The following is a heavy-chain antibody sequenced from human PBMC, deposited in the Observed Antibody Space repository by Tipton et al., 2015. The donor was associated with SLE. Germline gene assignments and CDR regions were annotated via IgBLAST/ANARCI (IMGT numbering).Heavy chain of an antibody. CDR2: INTNTGNP. CDR1: GYTFTSYA. J-gene: IGHJ3*02. D-gene: IGHD6-19*01. Sequence: QSGPEVKKPGASVKVSCKASGYTFTSYAMSWVRQAPGQGLEWMGWINTNTGNPTYAQGFTGRFVFSLDTSVSTAYLQISSLKAEDTAVYYCARDMPSESSGWPNAFDIWGQGTMVTVSS. CDR3: ARDMPSESSGWPNAFDI. V-gene: IGHV7-4-1*02.